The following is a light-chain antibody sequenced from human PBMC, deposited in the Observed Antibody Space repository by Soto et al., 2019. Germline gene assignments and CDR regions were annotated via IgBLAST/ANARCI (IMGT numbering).Light chain of an antibody. Sequence: QSVLTQPPSVSAAPGQKVTISCSGSSSNIGNNYVSWYQQLPGTAPKLLIYDNNERPSGIPDRFSGSKSGTSATLGITGLPTGDEADYYCGTWDSSLSARVFGTGTKSPS. V-gene: IGLV1-51*01. J-gene: IGLJ1*01. CDR3: GTWDSSLSARV. CDR1: SSNIGNNY. CDR2: DNN.